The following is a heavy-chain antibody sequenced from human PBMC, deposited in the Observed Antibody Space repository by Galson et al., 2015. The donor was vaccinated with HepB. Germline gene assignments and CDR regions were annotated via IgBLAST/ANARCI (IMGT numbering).Heavy chain of an antibody. V-gene: IGHV1-2*02. CDR2: INPNSGGT. Sequence: SVKVSCKASGYTFTGYYMHWVRQAPGQGLEWMGWINPNSGGTNYAQKFQGRVTMTRDTSISTAYMELSRLRPDDTAVYYCARGLLWFGELAFDYWGQGTLVTVSS. CDR3: ARGLLWFGELAFDY. CDR1: GYTFTGYY. D-gene: IGHD3-10*01. J-gene: IGHJ4*02.